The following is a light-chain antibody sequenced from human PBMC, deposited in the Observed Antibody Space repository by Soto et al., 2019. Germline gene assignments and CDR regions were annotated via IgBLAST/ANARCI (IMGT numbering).Light chain of an antibody. CDR1: QSISSY. V-gene: IGKV1-39*01. J-gene: IGKJ1*01. CDR2: AAS. CDR3: QQSDSTPWT. Sequence: DIQMTQSPSSLSASVGDRVTITCRASQSISSYLNWYQQKPGKAPKLLIYAASSLQSGVPSRFSGSGSGTDFTLTINSLQPEDFATYYCQQSDSTPWTLGQGTKVEIK.